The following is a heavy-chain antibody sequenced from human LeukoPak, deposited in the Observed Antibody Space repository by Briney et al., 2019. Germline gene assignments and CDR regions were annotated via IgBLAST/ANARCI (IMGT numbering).Heavy chain of an antibody. V-gene: IGHV4-39*07. J-gene: IGHJ3*02. D-gene: IGHD6-13*01. CDR1: GGSLSSSSYY. CDR2: IYYSGST. Sequence: SETLSLTRTVSGGSLSSSSYYGGWIRQPPGRGLEWIGSIYYSGSTYYNPSLKSRVTLSVDTSKNQFSLKLSSVTAADTAVYYCARSQLTSSWYKSAFDIWGQGTMVTVSS. CDR3: ARSQLTSSWYKSAFDI.